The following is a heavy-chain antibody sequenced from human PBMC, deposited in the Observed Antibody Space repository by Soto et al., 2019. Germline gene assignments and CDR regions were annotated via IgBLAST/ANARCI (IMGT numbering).Heavy chain of an antibody. CDR1: GGSINSGAFS. J-gene: IGHJ2*01. Sequence: QLQLQESGSGLVKPSQTLSLTCAVSGGSINSGAFSWSWIRQPPGKGLEWIGHIYHSGSTYYNPSLKRRVTISADRSTNQFSLKVTSVTAADTAVYYCAGTENYWYFHLWGRGTLVTVSS. CDR3: AGTENYWYFHL. CDR2: IYHSGST. V-gene: IGHV4-30-2*01.